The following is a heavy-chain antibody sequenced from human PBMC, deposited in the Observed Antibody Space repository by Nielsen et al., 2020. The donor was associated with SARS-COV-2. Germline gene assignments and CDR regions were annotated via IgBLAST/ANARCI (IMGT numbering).Heavy chain of an antibody. CDR1: GGSMVGYF. CDR3: ARHEQKDAVSVKY. Sequence: SETLSLTCTVSGGSMVGYFWTWIRQRPGKGLDYIGYIYHNGNTNYNPSLRSRVAISIDKSSLQFSLKLHSVTAADTATYYCARHEQKDAVSVKYWGRGTLVTVSS. V-gene: IGHV4-59*08. J-gene: IGHJ4*02. CDR2: IYHNGNT. D-gene: IGHD5/OR15-5a*01.